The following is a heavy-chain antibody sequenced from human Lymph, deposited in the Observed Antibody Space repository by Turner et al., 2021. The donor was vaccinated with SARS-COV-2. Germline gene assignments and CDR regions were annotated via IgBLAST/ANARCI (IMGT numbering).Heavy chain of an antibody. J-gene: IGHJ6*02. V-gene: IGHV1-2*02. CDR3: ASPTSRVNAVYSSGRARGLGDYGLDV. D-gene: IGHD6-19*01. Sequence: VQLVRSGPEVSNHGEPGKASRKSFETPSTGSYIHVVRPAPGQGLEWMGWINPNSGGTNYVQKFQGRVTMTTDTSTSTAYMELSRLGSDDTAVYYCASPTSRVNAVYSSGRARGLGDYGLDVWGQGTTVTVSS. CDR1: ETPSTGSY. CDR2: INPNSGGT.